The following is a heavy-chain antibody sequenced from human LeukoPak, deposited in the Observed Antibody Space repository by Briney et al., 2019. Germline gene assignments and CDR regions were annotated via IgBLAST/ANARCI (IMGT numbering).Heavy chain of an antibody. D-gene: IGHD6-13*01. CDR2: IRYDGSNK. V-gene: IGHV3-30*02. CDR3: ARDLYSSSWYGAFDI. Sequence: GGSLRLSCAASGFTFSSYGMHWVRQAPGKGLEWVAFIRYDGSNKYYADSVKGRFTISRDNSKNTLYLQMNSLRAEDTAVYYCARDLYSSSWYGAFDIWGQGTMVTVSS. J-gene: IGHJ3*02. CDR1: GFTFSSYG.